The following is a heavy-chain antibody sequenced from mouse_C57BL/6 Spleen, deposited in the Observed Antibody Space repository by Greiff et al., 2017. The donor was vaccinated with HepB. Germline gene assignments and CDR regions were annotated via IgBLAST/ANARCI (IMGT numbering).Heavy chain of an antibody. D-gene: IGHD5-1-1*01. CDR2: IYPGDGDT. CDR1: GYAFSSSW. J-gene: IGHJ2*01. V-gene: IGHV1-82*01. Sequence: VQLQQSGPELVKPGASVKISCKASGYAFSSSWMNWVKQRPGKGLEWIGRIYPGDGDTNYNGKFKGKATLTADKSSSTAYMQLSSLTSEDSAVYFCARGDTKDYWGQGTTLTVSS. CDR3: ARGDTKDY.